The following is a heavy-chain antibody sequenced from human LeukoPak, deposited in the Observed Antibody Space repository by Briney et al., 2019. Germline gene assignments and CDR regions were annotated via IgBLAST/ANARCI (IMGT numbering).Heavy chain of an antibody. CDR1: GFTFDDYG. J-gene: IGHJ4*02. V-gene: IGHV3-20*04. Sequence: GGSLRLSCVASGFTFDDYGMSWVRQAPGKGLEWVSGINWNGGSTGYADSVKGRFTISRDNAKNSLYLQMNSLRAEDTALYYCARADSTGYFLGHFDYWGQGTLVTVSS. CDR3: ARADSTGYFLGHFDY. D-gene: IGHD3-22*01. CDR2: INWNGGST.